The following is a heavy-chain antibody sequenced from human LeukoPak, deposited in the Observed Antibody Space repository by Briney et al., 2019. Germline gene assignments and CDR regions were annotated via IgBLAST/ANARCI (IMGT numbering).Heavy chain of an antibody. CDR2: ISGSGDSA. CDR1: GFTFSTYA. J-gene: IGHJ2*01. D-gene: IGHD1-14*01. V-gene: IGHV3-23*01. CDR3: AKADGIRYFDL. Sequence: PGGSLRLSCAASGFTFSTYAMSWVRQAPGKGLEWVSAISGSGDSAYYADSVKGRFTISRDNSKNTLYLQMNSLRAEDTAVYYCAKADGIRYFDLWGRGTLVTVSS.